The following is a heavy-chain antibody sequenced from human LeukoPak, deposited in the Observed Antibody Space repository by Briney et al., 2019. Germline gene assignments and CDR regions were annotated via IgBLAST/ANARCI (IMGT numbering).Heavy chain of an antibody. CDR1: GYTFTSYY. CDR2: INPSGGST. Sequence: ASVTVSFTASGYTFTSYYMHWVRQAPGQGLEWMGIINPSGGSTSYAQKFQGRVTMTRDTSTSTVYMELSSLRSEDTAVYYCARVRPPSRYFDYWGQGTLVTVSS. J-gene: IGHJ4*02. V-gene: IGHV1-46*01. CDR3: ARVRPPSRYFDY.